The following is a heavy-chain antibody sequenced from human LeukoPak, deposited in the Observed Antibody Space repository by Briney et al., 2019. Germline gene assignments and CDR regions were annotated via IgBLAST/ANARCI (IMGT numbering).Heavy chain of an antibody. J-gene: IGHJ4*02. CDR2: INPSTGGT. CDR3: ARESTFDYLDS. CDR1: GYTITGYY. D-gene: IGHD3-3*02. V-gene: IGHV1-2*06. Sequence: ASVKVSCKASGYTITGYYMNWVRQAPGQALEWMGRINPSTGGTNYAQKFQGRVTMTRDTSINTAYMEVTRLTSDDAAVYFCARESTFDYLDSWGQGTLVTVSS.